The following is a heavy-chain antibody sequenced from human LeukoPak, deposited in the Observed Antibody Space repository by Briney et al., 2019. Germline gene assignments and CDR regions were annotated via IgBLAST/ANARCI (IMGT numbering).Heavy chain of an antibody. V-gene: IGHV3-21*01. CDR1: GFIFNSYG. CDR3: ARDGNLFDY. Sequence: GRSLRLSCAASGFIFNSYGMHWVRQAPGKGLEWVSSISSSSSYIYYADSVKGRFTISRDNAKNSLYLQMNSLRAEDTAVYYCARDGNLFDYWGQGTLVTVSS. CDR2: ISSSSSYI. J-gene: IGHJ4*02.